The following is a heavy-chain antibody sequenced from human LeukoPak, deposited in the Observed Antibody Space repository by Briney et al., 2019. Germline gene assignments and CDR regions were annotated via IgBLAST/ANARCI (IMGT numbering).Heavy chain of an antibody. V-gene: IGHV1-18*01. Sequence: ASVKVSCKASGYTFSSYGISWVRQAPGQGLEWMGWISAYNGNINCAQNLQGRLTLTTDTSTSTAYMELRSLRSDDTAVYYCARDGSVYCSSTSCYSGYYYYDMDVWGQGTTVTVSS. CDR3: ARDGSVYCSSTSCYSGYYYYDMDV. CDR1: GYTFSSYG. J-gene: IGHJ6*02. D-gene: IGHD2-2*01. CDR2: ISAYNGNI.